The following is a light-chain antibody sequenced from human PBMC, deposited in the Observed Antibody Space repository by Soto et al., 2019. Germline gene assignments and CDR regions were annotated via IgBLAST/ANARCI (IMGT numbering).Light chain of an antibody. V-gene: IGKV3-15*01. CDR3: QQYHNWPPQYT. CDR1: QSVASN. J-gene: IGKJ2*01. CDR2: GAS. Sequence: EIVMTQSPASLSVSPGDGATLSCWASQSVASNVAWYQQKPGQGPTLLIHGASTRAAGVPARFSGSGSGTAFSLTISSRQPEDFAVSYCQQYHNWPPQYTFGQGTKVQVK.